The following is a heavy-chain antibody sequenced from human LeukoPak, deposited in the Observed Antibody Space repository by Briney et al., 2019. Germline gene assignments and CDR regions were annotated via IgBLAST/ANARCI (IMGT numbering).Heavy chain of an antibody. V-gene: IGHV3-30*02. Sequence: GGSLRLSCAASGFTFSSYGMHWVRQAPGKGLEWVAFIRYDGSNKYYADSVKGRFTISRDNSKNTLYLQMNGLRAEDTAVYYCARDYYDSSGIDLWGRGTLVTVSS. J-gene: IGHJ2*01. CDR1: GFTFSSYG. CDR3: ARDYYDSSGIDL. CDR2: IRYDGSNK. D-gene: IGHD3-22*01.